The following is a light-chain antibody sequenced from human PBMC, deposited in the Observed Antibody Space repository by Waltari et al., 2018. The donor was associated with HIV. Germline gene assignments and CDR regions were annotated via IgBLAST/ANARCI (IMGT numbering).Light chain of an antibody. V-gene: IGLV2-14*03. Sequence: QSALTQPASVSGSPGQSITISCTGTSRDVGGYKYVSWYQQHPGKAPKLMIYDVSYRPSGVSNRFSGSKSGNTASLTISGLQAEDEADYYCSSYSTSSTPWVFGGGTKLTVL. CDR3: SSYSTSSTPWV. J-gene: IGLJ3*02. CDR1: SRDVGGYKY. CDR2: DVS.